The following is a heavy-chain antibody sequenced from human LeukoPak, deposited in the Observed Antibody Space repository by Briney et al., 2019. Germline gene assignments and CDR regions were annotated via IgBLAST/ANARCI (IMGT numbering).Heavy chain of an antibody. CDR1: GGSIGSGSYY. J-gene: IGHJ3*02. V-gene: IGHV4-61*02. CDR3: ARVFRGVVTPTYAFDI. CDR2: IYTSGIT. D-gene: IGHD4-23*01. Sequence: SQTLSLXCTVSGGSIGSGSYYWSWIRQPAGKGLEWIGRIYTSGITNYNPSLKSRVTISVDTSKNQFSLKLSSVTAADTAVYYCARVFRGVVTPTYAFDIWGQGTMVTVSS.